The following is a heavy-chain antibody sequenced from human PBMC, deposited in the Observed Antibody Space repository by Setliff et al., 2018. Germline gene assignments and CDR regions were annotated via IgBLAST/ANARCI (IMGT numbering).Heavy chain of an antibody. V-gene: IGHV3-21*01. D-gene: IGHD3-10*01. Sequence: GGSLRLSCAASGFTFRTFSMHWVRQAPGKGLEWVYSISPDSIYIYYADSVKGRLTISRDNAWDSLYLQMNSLGAEATAVYYCASSSGWIPWIQHWGPGTLVTVSS. CDR3: ASSSGWIPWIQH. J-gene: IGHJ1*01. CDR1: GFTFRTFS. CDR2: ISPDSIYI.